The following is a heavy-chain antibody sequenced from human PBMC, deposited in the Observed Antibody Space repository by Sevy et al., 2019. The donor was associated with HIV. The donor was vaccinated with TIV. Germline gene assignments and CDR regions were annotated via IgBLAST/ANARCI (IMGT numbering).Heavy chain of an antibody. D-gene: IGHD2-2*01. V-gene: IGHV3-23*01. CDR3: AKDWGYCSSTSCYAFDY. CDR2: ISGSGGST. Sequence: GSLRLSCAASGFTFSSYAMSWVRQAPGKGLEWVSAISGSGGSTYYADSVKGRFTISRDNSKNTLYLQMNSLRAEDTAVYYCAKDWGYCSSTSCYAFDYWGQGTLVTVSS. CDR1: GFTFSSYA. J-gene: IGHJ4*02.